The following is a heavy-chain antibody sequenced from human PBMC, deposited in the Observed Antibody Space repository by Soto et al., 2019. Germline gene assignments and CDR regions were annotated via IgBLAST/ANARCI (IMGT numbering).Heavy chain of an antibody. CDR1: GFTFDDYA. V-gene: IGHV3-9*01. Sequence: EVQLVESGGGLVQPGRSLRLSCAASGFTFDDYAMHWVRQAPGKGLEWVSGISWNSGSIGYADSVKGRFTISRDNAKNSLYLQMNSLRAEDTALYYCAKIAVAGHRGHVDWYFDLWGRGTLVTVSS. J-gene: IGHJ2*01. CDR2: ISWNSGSI. CDR3: AKIAVAGHRGHVDWYFDL. D-gene: IGHD6-19*01.